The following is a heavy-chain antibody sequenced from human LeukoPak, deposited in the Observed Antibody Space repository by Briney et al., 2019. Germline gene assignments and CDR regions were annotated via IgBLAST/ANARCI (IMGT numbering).Heavy chain of an antibody. Sequence: SETLSLTCTVSGGSISSYYWSWIRQPAGKGLEWIGRIYTSGSTNYNPSLKSRVTMSVDTSKNQFSLKLSSVTAADTAVYYCARDYTAMVMSAPGYWGQGTLVTVSS. CDR3: ARDYTAMVMSAPGY. D-gene: IGHD5-18*01. J-gene: IGHJ4*02. V-gene: IGHV4-4*07. CDR2: IYTSGST. CDR1: GGSISSYY.